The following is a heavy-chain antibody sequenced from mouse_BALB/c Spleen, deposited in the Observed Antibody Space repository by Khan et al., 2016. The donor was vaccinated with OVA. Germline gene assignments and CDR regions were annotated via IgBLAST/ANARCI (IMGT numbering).Heavy chain of an antibody. CDR1: GYSITSGYG. J-gene: IGHJ2*01. D-gene: IGHD1-2*01. V-gene: IGHV3-2*02. CDR3: ARTARIKY. Sequence: EVQLQESGPGLVKPSQSLSLTCTVTGYSITSGYGWNWIRQFPGNKLEWMGNISYSGSTNYNPSLKSRISITRDTSKNQFFMQLNSVTTEDTATYYCARTARIKYWGQGTTLTVSA. CDR2: ISYSGST.